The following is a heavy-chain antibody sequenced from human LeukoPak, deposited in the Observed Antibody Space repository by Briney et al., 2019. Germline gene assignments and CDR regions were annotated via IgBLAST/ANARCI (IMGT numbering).Heavy chain of an antibody. D-gene: IGHD6-25*01. V-gene: IGHV4-34*01. CDR1: GASFSLYH. CDR3: ATDSQSSVYYF. Sequence: SETLSLTCGVHGASFSLYHWSWIRQSPGKGLEWLGEVNRWGRTNYNPSLGSRVTISVDTSKNQFSLNLRSLTAADTAVYYCATDSQSSVYYFWSQGALVTVSS. CDR2: VNRWGRT. J-gene: IGHJ4*02.